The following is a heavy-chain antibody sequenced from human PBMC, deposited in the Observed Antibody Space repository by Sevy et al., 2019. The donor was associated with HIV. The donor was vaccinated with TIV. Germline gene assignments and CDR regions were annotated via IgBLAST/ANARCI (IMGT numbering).Heavy chain of an antibody. CDR1: GGSISSGDYY. J-gene: IGHJ5*02. CDR2: IYYSGST. Sequence: SETLSLTCTVSGGSISSGDYYWSWIRQPPGKGLEWIGYIYYSGSTYYNPSLKSRVTISVDTSKNQFSLKLSSVTAAETAVYYCARENCSGGSCYSNWFDPWGQGTLVTVSS. CDR3: ARENCSGGSCYSNWFDP. V-gene: IGHV4-30-4*01. D-gene: IGHD2-15*01.